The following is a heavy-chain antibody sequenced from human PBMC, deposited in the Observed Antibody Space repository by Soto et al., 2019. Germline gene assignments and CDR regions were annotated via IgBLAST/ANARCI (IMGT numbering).Heavy chain of an antibody. V-gene: IGHV1-8*01. CDR1: GYTFSNYD. CDR3: AKVSRKGSATDFDY. D-gene: IGHD3-10*01. Sequence: QVQLVQSGAELKKPGASVKVSCKASGYTFSNYDMNWVRQATGQGPEWIGWVNPNNGHTVYAQKFQGRVTLTTGISTTPAYMQLTSLRSEDTAIYYCAKVSRKGSATDFDYWGQGTLITVSS. CDR2: VNPNNGHT. J-gene: IGHJ4*02.